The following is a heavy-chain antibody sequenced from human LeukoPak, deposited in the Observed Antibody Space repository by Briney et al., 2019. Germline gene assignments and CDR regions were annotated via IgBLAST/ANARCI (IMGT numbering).Heavy chain of an antibody. CDR3: ARRDGDNDRGFDY. J-gene: IGHJ4*02. Sequence: GGSLRLSCAASGFTFRSYGIHWVRQAPGKGLEWVAVIWYDGSKKYYAVSVKGRFTISRDNSKNTLYLQMNSLRAEDTAVYYCARRDGDNDRGFDYWGQGTLVTVSS. D-gene: IGHD4-23*01. CDR2: IWYDGSKK. V-gene: IGHV3-33*01. CDR1: GFTFRSYG.